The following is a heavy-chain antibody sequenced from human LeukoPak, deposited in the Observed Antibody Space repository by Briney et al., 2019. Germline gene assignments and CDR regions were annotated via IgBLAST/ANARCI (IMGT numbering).Heavy chain of an antibody. CDR1: GYTFANYG. J-gene: IGHJ1*01. CDR2: INTGNGNT. D-gene: IGHD3-22*01. CDR3: ARVPLSDSSGHYYPH. Sequence: VASVKVARKTSGYTFANYGMYWVRQAPRQSLEWVGWINTGNGNTKSSQKFQDRVALNRDTSASTAYMELNSLSSADTAVYYGARVPLSDSSGHYYPHWGQGTLVTVSS. V-gene: IGHV1-3*04.